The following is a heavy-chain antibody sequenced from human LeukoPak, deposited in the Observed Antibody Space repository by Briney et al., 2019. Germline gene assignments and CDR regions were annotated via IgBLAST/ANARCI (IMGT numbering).Heavy chain of an antibody. V-gene: IGHV3-23*01. CDR3: ARVRYGELDV. Sequence: GGSLRLSCAASGFTFSSYALSWVRQAPGKGLEWVSSMSGSGGSTYYADSVKGRFTISRDDSKNTLYLQMNSLRAEDTAVYYCARVRYGELDVWGQGTTVTVSS. CDR1: GFTFSSYA. CDR2: MSGSGGST. J-gene: IGHJ6*02. D-gene: IGHD4-17*01.